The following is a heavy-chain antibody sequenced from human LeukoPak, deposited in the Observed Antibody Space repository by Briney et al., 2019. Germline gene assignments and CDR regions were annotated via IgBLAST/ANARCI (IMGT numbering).Heavy chain of an antibody. J-gene: IGHJ4*02. Sequence: GGSLRLSCAASGFTFSSYGMHWVRQAPGKGLEWVAVISYDGSNKYYADSVKGRFTISRDNSKNTLYLQMNSLRAEDTAVYYCAKDIFAVGSYFDYWGQGTLVTVS. CDR2: ISYDGSNK. CDR1: GFTFSSYG. CDR3: AKDIFAVGSYFDY. D-gene: IGHD1-26*01. V-gene: IGHV3-30*18.